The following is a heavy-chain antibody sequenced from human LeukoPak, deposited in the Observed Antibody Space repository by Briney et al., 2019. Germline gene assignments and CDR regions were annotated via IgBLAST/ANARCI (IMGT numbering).Heavy chain of an antibody. D-gene: IGHD3-10*01. CDR3: ARARGLVRGVEPDY. CDR1: GGSISSSNW. CDR2: IYHSGST. V-gene: IGHV4-4*02. J-gene: IGHJ4*02. Sequence: SGTLSLTCAVSGGSISSSNWWSWVRRPPGKGLEWIGEIYHSGSTNYNPSLKSRVTISVDKSKNQFSLNLTSVTAADTAVYYCARARGLVRGVEPDYWGQGTLVTVSS.